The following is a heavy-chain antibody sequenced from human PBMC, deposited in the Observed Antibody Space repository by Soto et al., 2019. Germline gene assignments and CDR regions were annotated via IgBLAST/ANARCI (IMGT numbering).Heavy chain of an antibody. J-gene: IGHJ6*02. D-gene: IGHD2-15*01. Sequence: QVQLVQSGAEVKKPGSSVKVSCKASGGTFSSYAISWVRQAPGQGLEWMGGIIPIFGTANYAQKFQGRGTITQDESTSQAYMELSSVRSEDTAVYYCARGDCSGGSCYSGFYYYGMDVWGQGTTVTVSS. CDR1: GGTFSSYA. V-gene: IGHV1-69*01. CDR2: IIPIFGTA. CDR3: ARGDCSGGSCYSGFYYYGMDV.